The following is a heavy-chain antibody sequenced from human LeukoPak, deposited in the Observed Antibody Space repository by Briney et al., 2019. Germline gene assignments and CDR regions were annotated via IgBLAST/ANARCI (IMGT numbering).Heavy chain of an antibody. J-gene: IGHJ4*02. V-gene: IGHV3-7*01. D-gene: IGHD3-22*01. CDR2: IKDDGSRK. CDR1: GFSLSGYG. CDR3: ARECIDGYYESSGYDL. Sequence: GGSLRLSCAASGFSLSGYGMTWVRQAPGKGLEWVANIKDDGSRKHDVDSARGRFTISRDNAKNSLYLDMNSLGAEDTAVYYCARECIDGYYESSGYDLWGQGTLVTVSS.